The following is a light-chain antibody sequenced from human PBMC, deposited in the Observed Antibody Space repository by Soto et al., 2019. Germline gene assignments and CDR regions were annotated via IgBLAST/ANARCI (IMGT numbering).Light chain of an antibody. CDR3: QQSYRSPYT. CDR2: GAT. J-gene: IGKJ2*01. Sequence: IQLTQSPSSLSASVGDRVTVTCRASQSINIYLNWYQQKPGKAPTVLIYGATTLESGVPSRFSGGGSRTDFTLTIDSLQIEDCATYYCQQSYRSPYTFGQGTKLEI. CDR1: QSINIY. V-gene: IGKV1-39*01.